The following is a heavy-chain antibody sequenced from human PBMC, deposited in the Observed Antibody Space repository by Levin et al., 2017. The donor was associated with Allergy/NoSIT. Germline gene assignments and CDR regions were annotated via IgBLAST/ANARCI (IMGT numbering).Heavy chain of an antibody. CDR1: GGSISSYY. D-gene: IGHD3-9*01. V-gene: IGHV4-59*01. CDR3: ARVDILTGYQLDY. CDR2: IYYSGST. Sequence: SETLSLTCTVSGGSISSYYWSWIRQPPGKGLEWIGYIYYSGSTNYNPSLKSRVTISVDTSKNQFSLKLSSVTAADTAVYYCARVDILTGYQLDYWGQGTLVTVSS. J-gene: IGHJ4*02.